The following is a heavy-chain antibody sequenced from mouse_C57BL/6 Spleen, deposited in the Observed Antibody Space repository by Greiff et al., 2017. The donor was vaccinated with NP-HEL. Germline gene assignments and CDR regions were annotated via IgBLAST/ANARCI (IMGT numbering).Heavy chain of an antibody. Sequence: VKLMESGAELVRPGASVTLSCKASGYTFTDYEMHWVKQTPVHGLEWIGAIDPETGGTAYNQKFKGKAILTADKSSSTAYMELRSLTSEDSAVYYCTIRLFAYWGQGTLVTVSA. V-gene: IGHV1-15*01. CDR1: GYTFTDYE. D-gene: IGHD1-1*01. J-gene: IGHJ3*01. CDR3: TIRLFAY. CDR2: IDPETGGT.